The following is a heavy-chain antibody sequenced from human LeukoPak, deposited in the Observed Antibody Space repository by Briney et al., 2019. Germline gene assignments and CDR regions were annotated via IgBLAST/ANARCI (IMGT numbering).Heavy chain of an antibody. CDR1: GGSISNYY. V-gene: IGHV4-59*08. J-gene: IGHJ4*02. CDR3: ASHTYSFDSSGPLG. CDR2: IHNSGRN. Sequence: SETLSLTCTVSGGSISNYYWDWIRQPPGKGLEWLGYIHNSGRNSYNPSLKSRVTISVDTSRKQFSLTLSSVTAADTAVYYCASHTYSFDSSGPLGWGQGTLVIVAS. D-gene: IGHD3-22*01.